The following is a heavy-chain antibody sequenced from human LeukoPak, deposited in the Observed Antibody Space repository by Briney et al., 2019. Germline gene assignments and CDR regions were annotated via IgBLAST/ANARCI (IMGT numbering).Heavy chain of an antibody. CDR2: INPRGGST. Sequence: ASVKVSCKASGYTFTSHFMHWVRQAPGQGLEWMGIINPRGGSTSYTQKFQGRVTMTRDTSISTAYMELSRLRSDDTAVYYCARVPEPIDYWGQGTLVTVSS. CDR1: GYTFTSHF. V-gene: IGHV1-46*01. J-gene: IGHJ4*02. CDR3: ARVPEPIDY. D-gene: IGHD1-14*01.